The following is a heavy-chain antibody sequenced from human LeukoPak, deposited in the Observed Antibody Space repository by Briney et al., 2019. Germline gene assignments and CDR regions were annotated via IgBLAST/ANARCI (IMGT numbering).Heavy chain of an antibody. D-gene: IGHD5-12*01. CDR2: INHSGST. CDR1: GGSFSGYY. Sequence: PSETLSLTCAVSGGSFSGYYWSWIRQPPGKGLEWIGEINHSGSTNYNPSLKSRVTISVDTSKNQFSLKLSSVTAADTAVYYCARGKWLRSSFDYWGQGTLVTVSS. CDR3: ARGKWLRSSFDY. J-gene: IGHJ4*02. V-gene: IGHV4-34*01.